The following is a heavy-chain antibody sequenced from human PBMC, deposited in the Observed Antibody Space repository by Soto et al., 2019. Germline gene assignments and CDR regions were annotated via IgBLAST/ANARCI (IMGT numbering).Heavy chain of an antibody. J-gene: IGHJ6*02. CDR2: IFSNDEK. CDR1: GFSLSNARMG. Sequence: QVTLKESGPVLVKPTETRTLTCTVSGFSLSNARMGVSWIRQPPGKALEWLAHIFSNDEKSYSTSLKSRLTISKDTYKSQLVLTLTNMDAVDTTTYCCARIWLKLSGSCYYYCMFVWGQGNTDTVSS. V-gene: IGHV2-26*01. CDR3: ARIWLKLSGSCYYYCMFV. D-gene: IGHD1-7*01.